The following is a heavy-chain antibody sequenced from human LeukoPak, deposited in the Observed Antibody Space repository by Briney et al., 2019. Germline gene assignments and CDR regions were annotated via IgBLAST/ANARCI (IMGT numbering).Heavy chain of an antibody. CDR3: AKQFFSQITVISPGYFDY. D-gene: IGHD4-17*01. V-gene: IGHV3-23*01. J-gene: IGHJ4*02. CDR1: GFTFSSYA. Sequence: GGSLRLSCAASGFTFSSYAKICVRQAPGKALEWVSAIRGSGGSTYYADYVKGRFTISRDNSKNTLYLQMNSLRAEDTAVYYCAKQFFSQITVISPGYFDYWGQGTLVTVSS. CDR2: IRGSGGST.